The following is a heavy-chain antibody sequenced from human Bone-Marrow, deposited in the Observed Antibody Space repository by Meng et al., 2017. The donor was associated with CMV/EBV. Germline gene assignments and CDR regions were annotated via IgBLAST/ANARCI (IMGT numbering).Heavy chain of an antibody. CDR3: ARDTSDFWSGYHYYYYGMDV. V-gene: IGHV3-33*01. J-gene: IGHJ6*02. Sequence: GESLKISCAASGFTFSNYGMHWVRQAPGKGLEWVAVVWYDGSNKYYADSVKGRFTISRDNAKNSLYLQMNSLRAEDTAVYYCARDTSDFWSGYHYYYYGMDVWGQGTTVTVSS. D-gene: IGHD3-3*01. CDR2: VWYDGSNK. CDR1: GFTFSNYG.